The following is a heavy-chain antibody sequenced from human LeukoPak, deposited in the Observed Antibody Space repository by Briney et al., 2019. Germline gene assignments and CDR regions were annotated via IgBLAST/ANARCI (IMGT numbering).Heavy chain of an antibody. V-gene: IGHV1-69*13. Sequence: VASVKVSCKASGGTFSSYAISWVRQAPGQGLEWMGGIILIFGTANYAQKFQGRVTITADESTSTAYMELSSLRSEDTAVYYCASSGGGKNYSDYRLPLVDYWGQGTLVTVSS. CDR3: ASSGGGKNYSDYRLPLVDY. CDR2: IILIFGTA. CDR1: GGTFSSYA. D-gene: IGHD4-11*01. J-gene: IGHJ4*02.